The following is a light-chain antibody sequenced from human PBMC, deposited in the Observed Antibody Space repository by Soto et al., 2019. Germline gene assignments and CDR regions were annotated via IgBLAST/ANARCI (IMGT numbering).Light chain of an antibody. Sequence: QAVVTQPPSVSGAPGQWVIIFCTGTSSNIGAGYDVHWYQQLPGTVPKLLIYGSNNRPSGVPDRFSGSKSGTSASLAITGLQAEDEATYYCQSYDSGLPWVFGGGTKLTVL. CDR1: SSNIGAGYD. J-gene: IGLJ3*02. CDR2: GSN. CDR3: QSYDSGLPWV. V-gene: IGLV1-40*01.